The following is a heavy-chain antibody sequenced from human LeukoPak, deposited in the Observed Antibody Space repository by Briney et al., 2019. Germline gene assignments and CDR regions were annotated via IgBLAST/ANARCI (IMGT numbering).Heavy chain of an antibody. CDR1: GFTFSSYG. V-gene: IGHV3-30*03. J-gene: IGHJ6*02. CDR2: ISYDGSNK. D-gene: IGHD3-3*01. Sequence: PGGSLRLSCAASGFTFSSYGMHWVRQAPGKGLEWVAVISYDGSNKYYADSVKGRFTISRDNAKNSLYLQMNSLRAEDTAVYYCAREGVSCSSTSCLYDFWSGYYSLYYGMDVWGQGTTVTVSS. CDR3: AREGVSCSSTSCLYDFWSGYYSLYYGMDV.